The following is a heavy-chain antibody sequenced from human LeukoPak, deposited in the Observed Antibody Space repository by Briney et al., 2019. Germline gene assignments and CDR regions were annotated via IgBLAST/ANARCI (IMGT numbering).Heavy chain of an antibody. D-gene: IGHD3-22*01. CDR2: ISGSGGST. CDR1: GFTFSNYA. J-gene: IGHJ4*02. Sequence: PGGSLRLSCAASGFTFSNYALSWVRQAPGKGLEWVSAISGSGGSTYYADSVKGRFTISRDNSKNTLYLQMNSLRAEDTAGYYCAREGYDSSGYYDYWGQGTLVTVSS. CDR3: AREGYDSSGYYDY. V-gene: IGHV3-23*01.